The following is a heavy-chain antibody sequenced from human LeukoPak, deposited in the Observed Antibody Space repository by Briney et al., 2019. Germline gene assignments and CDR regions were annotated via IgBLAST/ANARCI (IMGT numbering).Heavy chain of an antibody. Sequence: SETLSLTCTVSGNSISSGDNYWSWIRQPAGKGLEWIWRIWTSGSTNYHPSLKSRVTISGYTSKNQFSLRLSYVTAADAAVYYCARGSYSYDINGWVPFDYWGQGTLVTVSS. CDR1: GNSISSGDNY. V-gene: IGHV4-61*02. D-gene: IGHD3-22*01. CDR2: IWTSGST. CDR3: ARGSYSYDINGWVPFDY. J-gene: IGHJ4*02.